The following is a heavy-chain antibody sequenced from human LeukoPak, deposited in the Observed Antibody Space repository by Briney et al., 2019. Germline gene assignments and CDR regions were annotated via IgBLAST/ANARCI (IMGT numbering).Heavy chain of an antibody. Sequence: GGSLRLSCAASGFTFSSYEMNWVRQAPGKGLEWVSYISSSGSTIYYADSVKGRFTISRDNAKNALSLQMNSLRADDTSVYYCARNAISIVGATRDDYWGEGTLVSVSS. J-gene: IGHJ4*02. CDR2: ISSSGSTI. D-gene: IGHD1-26*01. CDR3: ARNAISIVGATRDDY. CDR1: GFTFSSYE. V-gene: IGHV3-48*03.